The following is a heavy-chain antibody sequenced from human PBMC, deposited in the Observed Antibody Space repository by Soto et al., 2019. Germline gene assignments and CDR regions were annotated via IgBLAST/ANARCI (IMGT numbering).Heavy chain of an antibody. CDR3: ARAGWSGRVTGRPYYFDY. Sequence: LRLSCAASGFTFSSYSMNWVRQAPGKGLEWVSSISSSSSYIYYADSVKGRFTISRDNAKNSLYLQMNSLRDEDTAVYYCARAGWSGRVTGRPYYFDYWGQGTLVTVSS. D-gene: IGHD2-8*02. CDR1: GFTFSSYS. J-gene: IGHJ4*02. V-gene: IGHV3-21*01. CDR2: ISSSSSYI.